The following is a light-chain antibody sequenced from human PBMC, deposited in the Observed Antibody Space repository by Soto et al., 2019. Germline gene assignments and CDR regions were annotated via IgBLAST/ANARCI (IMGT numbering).Light chain of an antibody. CDR2: AAS. V-gene: IGKV1-39*01. CDR1: QSISSY. Sequence: DIQMTQSPSSLSASVGDRVTITCRASQSISSYLNWYQQKPGKAPKLLIYAASSLQSGVPSRFSGSGSGTDFTRTISSLQPEDFVTYYCQQSYSTPLTFGGGTKVDIK. CDR3: QQSYSTPLT. J-gene: IGKJ4*01.